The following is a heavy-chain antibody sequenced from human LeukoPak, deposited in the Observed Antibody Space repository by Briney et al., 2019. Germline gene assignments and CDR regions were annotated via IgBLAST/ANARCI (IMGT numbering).Heavy chain of an antibody. CDR2: ISAYNGNT. D-gene: IGHD2-2*02. V-gene: IGHV1-18*01. J-gene: IGHJ4*02. CDR3: ARDIDPHTVVLDY. CDR1: GYTFTSYG. Sequence: ASVKVSCKASGYTFTSYGISWVRQAPGQGLEWMGWISAYNGNTNYAQKLQGRVTMTTDTSTSTACMELRSLRSDDTAVYYCARDIDPHTVVLDYWGQGTLVTVSS.